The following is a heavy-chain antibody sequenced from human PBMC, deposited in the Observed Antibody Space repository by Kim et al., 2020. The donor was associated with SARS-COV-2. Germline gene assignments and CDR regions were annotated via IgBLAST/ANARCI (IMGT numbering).Heavy chain of an antibody. CDR2: INHSGST. CDR3: AIISGWYGGARDY. V-gene: IGHV4-34*01. D-gene: IGHD6-19*01. Sequence: SETLSLTCAVYGGSFSGYYWSWIRQPPGKGLEWIGEINHSGSTNYNPSLKSRVTISVDTSKNQFSLKLSSVTAADTAVYYCAIISGWYGGARDYWGQGTLVTVSS. CDR1: GGSFSGYY. J-gene: IGHJ4*02.